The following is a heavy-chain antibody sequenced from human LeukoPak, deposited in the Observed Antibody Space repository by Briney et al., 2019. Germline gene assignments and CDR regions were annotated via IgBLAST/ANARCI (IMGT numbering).Heavy chain of an antibody. Sequence: GGSLRLSCAASGFTFSSYSMNWVRQAPGKGLEWVSSISSSSSYIYYADSVKGRFTISRDNAKNSLCLQMNSLRAEDTAVYYCARDRRRWELLGRGEYYCMDVWGKGTTVTVSS. J-gene: IGHJ6*03. CDR2: ISSSSSYI. CDR1: GFTFSSYS. CDR3: ARDRRRWELLGRGEYYCMDV. D-gene: IGHD1-26*01. V-gene: IGHV3-21*01.